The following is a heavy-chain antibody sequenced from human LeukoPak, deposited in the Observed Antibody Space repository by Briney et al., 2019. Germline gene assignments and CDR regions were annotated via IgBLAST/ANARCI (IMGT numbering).Heavy chain of an antibody. CDR2: IHYSGST. V-gene: IGHV4-39*01. J-gene: IGHJ4*02. Sequence: SETLSLTCTVSGGSISSSSYYWGWIRQPPGKGLEWVGSIHYSGSTYYNPSLKSRPTISVDTSKNQLSLKLNSVTAADTGVYYWARHAGLAVADTGFDYWGQGTLVTVYS. CDR3: ARHAGLAVADTGFDY. CDR1: GGSISSSSYY. D-gene: IGHD6-19*01.